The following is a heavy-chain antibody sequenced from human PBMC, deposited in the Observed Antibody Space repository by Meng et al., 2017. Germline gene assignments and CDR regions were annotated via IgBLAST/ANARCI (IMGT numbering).Heavy chain of an antibody. J-gene: IGHJ5*02. Sequence: QLPTQVSGPGLVTTSQTLSLTCTVSGGSISSGGYYWSWIRQRPGKGLEWIGYIYYSGSTYYNPSLKSLVTISVDTSKNQFSLKLSSVTAADTAVYYCARADRRVGSYGPNWFDPWGQGTLVTVSS. CDR2: IYYSGST. CDR1: GGSISSGGYY. V-gene: IGHV4-31*01. D-gene: IGHD5-18*01. CDR3: ARADRRVGSYGPNWFDP.